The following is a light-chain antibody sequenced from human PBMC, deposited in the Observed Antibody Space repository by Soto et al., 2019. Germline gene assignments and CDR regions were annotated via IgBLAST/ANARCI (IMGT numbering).Light chain of an antibody. Sequence: DIQMTQSPSTLYASVGDRVTITCRASQSISSWLAWYQQKPGKAPKVLIYKASSLESGVPSRFSGSGSGTEFTLNISSLQPDDFATYYCQQYNFYSPWPFGQGTNVEI. CDR3: QQYNFYSPWP. CDR1: QSISSW. J-gene: IGKJ1*01. CDR2: KAS. V-gene: IGKV1-5*03.